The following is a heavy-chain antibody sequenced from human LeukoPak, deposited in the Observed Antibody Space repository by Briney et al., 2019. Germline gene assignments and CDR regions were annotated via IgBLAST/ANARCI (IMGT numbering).Heavy chain of an antibody. D-gene: IGHD3-9*01. V-gene: IGHV4-59*02. CDR3: ARVREYDILTGFRGMDV. CDR2: IYYSGST. J-gene: IGHJ6*02. CDR1: GESVSGFY. Sequence: SETLSLTCAVSGESVSGFYWNWIRQPPGKGLEWIGYIYYSGSTNYNPSLKSRVTISVDTSKNQFSLKLSSVTAADTAVYYCARVREYDILTGFRGMDVWGQGTTVTVSS.